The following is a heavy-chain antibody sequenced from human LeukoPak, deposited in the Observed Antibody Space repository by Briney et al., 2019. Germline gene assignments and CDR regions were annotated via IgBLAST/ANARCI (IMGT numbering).Heavy chain of an antibody. Sequence: PSETLSLTCTVSGGSISSFYWTWIRQAPGKGLEWIGYNSDMGNSNYSPSLKSRVTISVDTSKNQLSLKVTSVTAADTAVYYCARENYYRSGSPFDYWGQGILVTVSS. CDR2: NSDMGNS. D-gene: IGHD3-10*01. CDR3: ARENYYRSGSPFDY. J-gene: IGHJ4*02. V-gene: IGHV4-59*01. CDR1: GGSISSFY.